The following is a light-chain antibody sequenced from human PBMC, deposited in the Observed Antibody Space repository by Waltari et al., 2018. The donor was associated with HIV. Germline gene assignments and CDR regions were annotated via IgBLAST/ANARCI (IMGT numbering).Light chain of an antibody. J-gene: IGLJ2*01. CDR1: SSDVGGYNY. CDR3: CSYAGSYVV. V-gene: IGLV2-11*01. Sequence: QSALTQPRSVSGSPGQSVTISCTGTSSDVGGYNYVSWYQQHPGKAPKLMLYDVSKRPSGVPDRFSGSKSGNTASLTISGLQAEDDADYYCCSYAGSYVVFGGGTKLTVL. CDR2: DVS.